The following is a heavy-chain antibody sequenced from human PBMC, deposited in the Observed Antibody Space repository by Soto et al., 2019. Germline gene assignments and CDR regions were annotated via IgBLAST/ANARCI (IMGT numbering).Heavy chain of an antibody. V-gene: IGHV3-23*01. CDR3: AKSMAYGPGSYYARSSFFDY. Sequence: GGSLRLSCAASGFTFSSYAMSWVHQTPGKGLEWVSAISGSGGSTYYADSVKGRFTISRDNSKNTLYLQMNSLRAEDTAVYYCAKSMAYGPGSYYARSSFFDYWGQGTLVTVYS. CDR2: ISGSGGST. D-gene: IGHD3-10*01. CDR1: GFTFSSYA. J-gene: IGHJ4*02.